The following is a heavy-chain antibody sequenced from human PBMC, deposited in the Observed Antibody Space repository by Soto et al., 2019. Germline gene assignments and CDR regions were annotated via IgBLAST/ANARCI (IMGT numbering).Heavy chain of an antibody. Sequence: EVQLVESGGGLVQPGGSLKLSCAASGFTFRGSAMQWVRQASGKGLEWVGRIRSKANSYATAYAASVKGRCTISRDDSKNTAYLQMNSLKTEDTAVYYCGTMSYWGQGTLVTVSS. CDR1: GFTFRGSA. D-gene: IGHD3-10*02. CDR2: IRSKANSYAT. CDR3: GTMSY. V-gene: IGHV3-73*01. J-gene: IGHJ4*02.